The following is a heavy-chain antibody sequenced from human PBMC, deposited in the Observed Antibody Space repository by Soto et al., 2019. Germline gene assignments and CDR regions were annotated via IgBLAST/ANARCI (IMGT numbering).Heavy chain of an antibody. CDR2: IIPIFGTV. D-gene: IGHD6-19*01. V-gene: IGHV1-69*12. CDR1: GGTFRTYA. CDR3: AKGAVAGTPTSYYYYGKDV. J-gene: IGHJ6*02. Sequence: QVQLLQSGAEVKKPGSSVRVSCEASGGTFRTYAISWVRQAPGQGLEWMGEIIPIFGTVNYAQKFQGRVTITADESTTTVYMDLRRLRSEDTAVYYCAKGAVAGTPTSYYYYGKDVWGQGTTVTVSS.